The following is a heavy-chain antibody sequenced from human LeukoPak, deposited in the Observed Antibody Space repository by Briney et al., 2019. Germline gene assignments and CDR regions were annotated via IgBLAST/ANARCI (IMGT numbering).Heavy chain of an antibody. V-gene: IGHV4-59*01. D-gene: IGHD3-9*01. J-gene: IGHJ4*02. CDR3: EKKTAYEILTGYNSYYFDY. CDR1: GGSISRYY. CDR2: SYYSGST. Sequence: SETLSLTCTVSGGSISRYYWSWIRQPPGKGLEWIGYSYYSGSTKYNPSLKSRVTISVDTSKNQFSLKLRSVTAADTAVYFFEKKTAYEILTGYNSYYFDYWGQGTLVTVSS.